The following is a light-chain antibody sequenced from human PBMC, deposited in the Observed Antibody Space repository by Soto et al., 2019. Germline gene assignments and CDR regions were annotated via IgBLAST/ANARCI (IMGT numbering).Light chain of an antibody. J-gene: IGKJ4*01. CDR2: VAS. Sequence: DIQMTQSPASLSASVGDRITITCRASQSISRFLNWIQQKPGKAPKVLINVASTLQSGVPLRFSGRGSGTDFTLTISSLQPDDFETYFCQQSYTTPLTFSGRTQVDIK. V-gene: IGKV1-39*01. CDR3: QQSYTTPLT. CDR1: QSISRF.